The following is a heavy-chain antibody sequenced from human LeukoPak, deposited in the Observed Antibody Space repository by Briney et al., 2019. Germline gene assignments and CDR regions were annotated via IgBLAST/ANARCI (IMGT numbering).Heavy chain of an antibody. V-gene: IGHV4-59*01. CDR2: MYYSGST. Sequence: SETLSLTCTVSGDSISSYYWSWIRQPPGKGLEWIGYMYYSGSTNYNPSLKSRVTISVDTSQNQFSLKLSSVTAADTAVYYCARGIIVGATWGENYNCFDPWGQETLVTVSS. J-gene: IGHJ5*02. CDR1: GDSISSYY. D-gene: IGHD1-26*01. CDR3: ARGIIVGATWGENYNCFDP.